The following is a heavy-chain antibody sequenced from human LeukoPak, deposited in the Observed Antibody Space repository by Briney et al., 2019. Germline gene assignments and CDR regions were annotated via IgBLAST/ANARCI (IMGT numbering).Heavy chain of an antibody. Sequence: GSLRLSCAASGFTFSSYGMHWVRQAPGKGLEWVAVIWYDGSNKYYADSVKGRFTISRDNSKNTLYLQMNSLRAEDTAVYYCARAKERTKVGATTIDYWGQGTLVTVSS. CDR2: IWYDGSNK. D-gene: IGHD1-26*01. CDR3: ARAKERTKVGATTIDY. J-gene: IGHJ4*02. CDR1: GFTFSSYG. V-gene: IGHV3-33*01.